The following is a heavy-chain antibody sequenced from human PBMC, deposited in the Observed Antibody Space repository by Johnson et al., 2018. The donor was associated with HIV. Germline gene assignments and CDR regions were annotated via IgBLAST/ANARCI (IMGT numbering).Heavy chain of an antibody. D-gene: IGHD6-6*01. CDR3: ARSQPDEYSSSSDAFDI. CDR2: IRYDGSNK. CDR1: GFTFSSYG. Sequence: QVQLVESGGGVVQPGGSLRLSCAASGFTFSSYGMHWVRQAPGKGLEWVAFIRYDGSNKYFADSVKGRFTISRDNSKNTLYLQMNSLRAEDTAVYYCARSQPDEYSSSSDAFDIWGQGTMVTVSS. V-gene: IGHV3-30*02. J-gene: IGHJ3*02.